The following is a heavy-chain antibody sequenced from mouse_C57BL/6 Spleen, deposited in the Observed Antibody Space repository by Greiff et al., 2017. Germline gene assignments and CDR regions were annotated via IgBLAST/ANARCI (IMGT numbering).Heavy chain of an antibody. Sequence: EVKLVESGGGLVQPGGSMKLSCAASGFTFSDAWMDWVRQSPEKGLEWVAEIRNKANNHATYYAESVKGRFTISRDDSKSSVYLQMNSLRAEDTGIYYCTRNSNYGDYYAMDYWGQGTSVTVSS. V-gene: IGHV6-6*01. CDR2: IRNKANNHAT. D-gene: IGHD2-5*01. CDR3: TRNSNYGDYYAMDY. CDR1: GFTFSDAW. J-gene: IGHJ4*01.